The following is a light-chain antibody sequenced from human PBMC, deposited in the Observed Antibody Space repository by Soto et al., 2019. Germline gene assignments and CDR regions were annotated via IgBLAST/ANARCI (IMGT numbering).Light chain of an antibody. CDR2: DAS. Sequence: EIVMTQSPATLSVSPGERATLSCRASQSVSSNLAWYQQKPGQAPRLLIYDASNRATGVPARFSGSGSGTDFTLTISRLEPEDFAVYYCQQYGGSFRVFGPGAKVDIK. V-gene: IGKV3-20*01. J-gene: IGKJ3*01. CDR3: QQYGGSFRV. CDR1: QSVSSN.